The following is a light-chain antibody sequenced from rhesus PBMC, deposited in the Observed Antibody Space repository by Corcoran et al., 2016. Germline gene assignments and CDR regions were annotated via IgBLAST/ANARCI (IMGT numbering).Light chain of an antibody. V-gene: IGKV2-78*01. CDR3: EQTLQTPYS. J-gene: IGKJ2*01. CDR1: QSLLHSNGYTY. Sequence: IVMTQTPLSLSVTPGEPASISCRSSQSLLHSNGYTYLHWYLQKPGQFPQLLIYLVSNRASGVLDRFSGSWSVNDFTLKISRVEAEEVGVYYCEQTLQTPYSFGQGTKVEIK. CDR2: LVS.